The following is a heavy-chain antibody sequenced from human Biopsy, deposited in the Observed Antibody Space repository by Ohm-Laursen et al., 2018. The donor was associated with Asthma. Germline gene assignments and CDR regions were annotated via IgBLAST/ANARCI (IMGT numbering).Heavy chain of an antibody. CDR2: LFHSGTT. D-gene: IGHD3-9*01. Sequence: SQTLSLTCTVSYGSITSGGYYWTWIRQHPGKGLELIAYLFHSGTTYYNPSLKSRVTISVDRSKRQFSLKVNSVTAADTAVYYCARMNTLIQAANYFSYAMDVWGQGTPVAVSS. V-gene: IGHV4-30-2*01. CDR1: YGSITSGGYY. J-gene: IGHJ6*02. CDR3: ARMNTLIQAANYFSYAMDV.